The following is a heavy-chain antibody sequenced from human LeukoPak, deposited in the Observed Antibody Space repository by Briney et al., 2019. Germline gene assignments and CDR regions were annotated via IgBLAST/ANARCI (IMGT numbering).Heavy chain of an antibody. Sequence: PGGSRRLSCAASGFTFSDYYMSWIRQAPGKGLEWIGEIYHSGSTNYNPSLKSRVSITVDKSKNQFSLTLNSVTAADTAVYYCASARWDYWGQGTLVTVSS. CDR2: IYHSGST. D-gene: IGHD2-15*01. V-gene: IGHV4-34*01. J-gene: IGHJ4*02. CDR1: GFTFSDYY. CDR3: ASARWDY.